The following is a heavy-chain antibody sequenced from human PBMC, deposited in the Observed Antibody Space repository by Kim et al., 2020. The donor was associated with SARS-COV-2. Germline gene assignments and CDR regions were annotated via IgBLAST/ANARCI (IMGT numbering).Heavy chain of an antibody. Sequence: GESLKISCKGSGYSSTSYWISWVRQMPGKGLEWMGRIDPSDSYTNYSPSFQGHVTISADKSISTAYLQWSSLKASDTAMYYCARHRPPISMVRGVKSGFDPWGQGSLVTVSS. CDR1: GYSSTSYW. CDR2: IDPSDSYT. J-gene: IGHJ5*02. V-gene: IGHV5-10-1*01. D-gene: IGHD3-10*01. CDR3: ARHRPPISMVRGVKSGFDP.